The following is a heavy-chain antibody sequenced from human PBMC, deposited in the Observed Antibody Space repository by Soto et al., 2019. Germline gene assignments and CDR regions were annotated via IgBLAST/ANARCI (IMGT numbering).Heavy chain of an antibody. Sequence: GGSLRLSCAASGFTFSHYGMHWVRQAPGKGLEWVAVIWYDGSNKYYADSVKGRFTISRDNSKNSLYLQMDSLRAEDTAVYYCARDRQMVQAVTNYFDYWGQGTMVTVSS. CDR1: GFTFSHYG. J-gene: IGHJ4*02. V-gene: IGHV3-33*01. CDR2: IWYDGSNK. CDR3: ARDRQMVQAVTNYFDY. D-gene: IGHD3-10*01.